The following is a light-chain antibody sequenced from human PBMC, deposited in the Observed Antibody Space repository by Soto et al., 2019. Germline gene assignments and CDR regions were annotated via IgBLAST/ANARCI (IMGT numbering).Light chain of an antibody. J-gene: IGLJ1*01. Sequence: QSALTQPASVSGCPGRSITISCTGTSSDVGGYNYVSWYQQHPGKAPKLIIYDVSNRPSGVSNRFSGSKSGNTASLTISGLQAEDEADYYCSSYTSSSVGVFGTGTKVTVL. V-gene: IGLV2-14*01. CDR3: SSYTSSSVGV. CDR1: SSDVGGYNY. CDR2: DVS.